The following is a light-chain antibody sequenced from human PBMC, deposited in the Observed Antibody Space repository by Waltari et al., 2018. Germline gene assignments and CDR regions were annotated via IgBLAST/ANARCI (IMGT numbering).Light chain of an antibody. J-gene: IGLJ3*02. Sequence: QSALTQPPSASGSPGQSVAISCTGTSSDAGGYNYVSWYQQHPGKAPKLMIYEVNKRPSGVPDRFSGSKSGNTASLTVSGLQAEDEADYYCSSYAGSDIWVFGGGTRLTVL. CDR1: SSDAGGYNY. CDR3: SSYAGSDIWV. V-gene: IGLV2-8*01. CDR2: EVN.